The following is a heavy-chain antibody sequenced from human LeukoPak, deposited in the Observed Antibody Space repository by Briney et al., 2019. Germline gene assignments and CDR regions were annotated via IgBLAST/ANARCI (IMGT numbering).Heavy chain of an antibody. CDR1: GFTFSNYG. CDR2: ISYDGSDK. Sequence: WGSLRLSCAASGFTFSNYGIHWVRQAPGKGLEWVAVISYDGSDKYYADSVKGRFTISRDNSKNTLYLQMNSLRAEDTAVYYCAKDQLGSPIIDSWGQGTLVTVSS. CDR3: AKDQLGSPIIDS. V-gene: IGHV3-30*18. D-gene: IGHD3-10*01. J-gene: IGHJ4*02.